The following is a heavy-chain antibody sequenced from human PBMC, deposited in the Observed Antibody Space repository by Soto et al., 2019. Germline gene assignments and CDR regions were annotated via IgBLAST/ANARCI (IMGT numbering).Heavy chain of an antibody. CDR2: IYYRGST. CDR1: GGSISNYY. CDR3: ARGGYNWNDVTDY. D-gene: IGHD1-20*01. Sequence: QVQLQESGPGLVKPSETLSLTCIVSGGSISNYYWSWIRQPPGKGLEWIGYIYYRGSTNYNPSLKCRLPQSVDTSKNPFPLKLSSVTAADTAVYYCARGGYNWNDVTDYWGQGTLVTVSS. J-gene: IGHJ4*02. V-gene: IGHV4-59*01.